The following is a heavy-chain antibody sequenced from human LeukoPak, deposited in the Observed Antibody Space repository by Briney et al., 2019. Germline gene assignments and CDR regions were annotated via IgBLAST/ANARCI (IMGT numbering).Heavy chain of an antibody. J-gene: IGHJ3*02. D-gene: IGHD1-26*01. V-gene: IGHV3-48*03. CDR2: ISSSGSTI. CDR3: ARDLSSGSYSAFDI. CDR1: GFTFSSYE. Sequence: GGSLRLSCAASGFTFSSYEMNWVRQAPGKGLEWVSYISSSGSTIYYADSVKGRFTISRDNAKNSLYLQMNSLRAEDTAVYYCARDLSSGSYSAFDIWGQGTMVTVSS.